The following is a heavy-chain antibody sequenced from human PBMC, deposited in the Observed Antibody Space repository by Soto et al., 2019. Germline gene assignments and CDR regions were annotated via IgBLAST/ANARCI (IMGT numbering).Heavy chain of an antibody. CDR2: IYYSGST. J-gene: IGHJ5*02. CDR1: GGSISRYY. D-gene: IGHD3-22*01. CDR3: ARDTLFGYYDSRGWFDP. Sequence: SETLSLTCTVSGGSISRYYWSWIRQPPGKGLEWIGYIYYSGSTNYNPSLKSRVTISVDTSKNQFSLKLSSVTAADTAVYYCARDTLFGYYDSRGWFDPWGQGTPVTAPQ. V-gene: IGHV4-59*01.